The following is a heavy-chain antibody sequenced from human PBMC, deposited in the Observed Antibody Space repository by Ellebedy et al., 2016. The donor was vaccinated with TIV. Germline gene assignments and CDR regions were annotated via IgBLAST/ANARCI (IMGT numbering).Heavy chain of an antibody. J-gene: IGHJ4*02. CDR3: SSSIITVFSPGYFDY. CDR2: IRSRNFGGTT. D-gene: IGHD3-10*01. V-gene: IGHV3-49*03. CDR1: GFTLGDNS. Sequence: GGSLRLXXTAPGFTLGDNSMTWFRQAPGKGLEWVALIRSRNFGGTTEYAASVKGRFIITRDHSKDIAYLQMNGLKTEDTGVYFCSSSIITVFSPGYFDYWGQGILVTVSS.